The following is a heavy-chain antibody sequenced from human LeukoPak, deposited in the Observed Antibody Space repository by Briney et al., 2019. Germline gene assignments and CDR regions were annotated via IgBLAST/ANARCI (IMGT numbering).Heavy chain of an antibody. D-gene: IGHD4/OR15-4a*01. V-gene: IGHV3-33*08. CDR3: ARGVDYGAFDY. CDR1: GFTFSSYW. CDR2: IWDDGSNK. Sequence: GGSLRLSCAASGFTFSSYWMSWVRQAPGKGLEWVAVIWDDGSNKYYVDSVKGRFTISRDKSKNKLYLQMNSLRAKDTAVYYCARGVDYGAFDYWGQGTLVTVSS. J-gene: IGHJ4*02.